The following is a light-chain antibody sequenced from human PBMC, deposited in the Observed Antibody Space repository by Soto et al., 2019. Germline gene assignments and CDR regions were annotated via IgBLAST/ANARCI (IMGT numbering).Light chain of an antibody. Sequence: EIVLPQSPGTLSLSPGERATLSCRASQSVTTYLAWYQQKPGQAPRLLIYDASNRATGIPARFSGSGSGTDFTLTISSLEPEDFAVYYCQQRSNWPPLISFGQGTRLEIK. V-gene: IGKV3-11*01. J-gene: IGKJ5*01. CDR3: QQRSNWPPLIS. CDR2: DAS. CDR1: QSVTTY.